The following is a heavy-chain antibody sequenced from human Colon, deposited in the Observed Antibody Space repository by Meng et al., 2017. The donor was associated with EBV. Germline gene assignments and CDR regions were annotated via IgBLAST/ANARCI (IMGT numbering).Heavy chain of an antibody. CDR2: VSHPGSA. V-gene: IGHV4-34*01. Sequence: QVLLQQLGSGLLKPSETLSLTCTVNGGSFSGYVWSWVRQPPGKGMEWIGEVSHPGSANYNPSLKSRVTISVDASEKQFSLRLTSVTAADSAAYYCARVPTTGYKDHWGQGTLVTVSS. CDR1: GGSFSGYV. D-gene: IGHD3-9*01. CDR3: ARVPTTGYKDH. J-gene: IGHJ4*02.